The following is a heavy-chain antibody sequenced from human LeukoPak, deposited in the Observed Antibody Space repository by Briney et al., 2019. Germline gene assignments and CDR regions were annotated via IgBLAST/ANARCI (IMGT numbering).Heavy chain of an antibody. CDR1: RFTFSSYS. CDR3: STGPRSLIY. Sequence: GGSLRLSCAASRFTFSSYSMNWVRQAPGKGLDWVSSISSSGSYIYYADSVKGRFTISRDNAKNSLYLQMNSLRPEDTALYYCSTGPRSLIYWGHGTLVTVSS. J-gene: IGHJ4*01. CDR2: ISSSGSYI. V-gene: IGHV3-21*04.